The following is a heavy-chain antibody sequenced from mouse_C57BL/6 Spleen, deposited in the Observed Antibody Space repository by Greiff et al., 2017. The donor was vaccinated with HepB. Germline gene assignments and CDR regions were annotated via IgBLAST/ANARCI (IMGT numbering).Heavy chain of an antibody. CDR2: IYPRSGNT. J-gene: IGHJ4*01. Sequence: QVQLQQSGAELARPGASVKLSCKASGYTFTSYGISWVKQRTGQGLEWIGEIYPRSGNTYYNEKFKGKATLTADKSSSTSYMELRSLTSEDSAVYFCASREGGRYAMDYWGQGTSVTVSS. CDR3: ASREGGRYAMDY. D-gene: IGHD3-3*01. CDR1: GYTFTSYG. V-gene: IGHV1-81*01.